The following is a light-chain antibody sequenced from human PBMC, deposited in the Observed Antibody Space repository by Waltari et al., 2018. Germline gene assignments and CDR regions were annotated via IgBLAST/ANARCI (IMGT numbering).Light chain of an antibody. CDR2: EAS. CDR1: QSVSSD. Sequence: EILMMQSPGTLSVSPGERATISCRASQSVSSDLAWYQQKPGQAPRLLIYEASTRATGIPDRFSGRGSGTEFTLTISSLQPEDFGLYYCQQYNNWPPLTFGGGTKVEIK. CDR3: QQYNNWPPLT. J-gene: IGKJ4*01. V-gene: IGKV3-15*01.